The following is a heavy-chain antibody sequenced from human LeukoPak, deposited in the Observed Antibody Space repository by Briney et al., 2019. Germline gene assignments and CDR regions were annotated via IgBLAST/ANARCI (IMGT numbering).Heavy chain of an antibody. J-gene: IGHJ6*03. CDR3: ARAQLLWFGELGYYMDV. CDR1: GGSFSGYY. Sequence: SETLSLTCAVYGGSFSGYYRSWIRQPPGRGLEWIGGINHSGSTNYNPSLKSRVTISVDTSKNQFSLKLSSVTAADTAVYYCARAQLLWFGELGYYMDVWGKGTTVTVSS. D-gene: IGHD3-10*01. V-gene: IGHV4-34*01. CDR2: INHSGST.